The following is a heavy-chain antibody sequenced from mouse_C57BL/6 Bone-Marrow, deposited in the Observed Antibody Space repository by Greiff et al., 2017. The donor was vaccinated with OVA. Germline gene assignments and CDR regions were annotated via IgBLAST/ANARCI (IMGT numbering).Heavy chain of an antibody. CDR2: IDPENGDT. J-gene: IGHJ3*01. D-gene: IGHD1-1*01. CDR1: GFNIKDDY. V-gene: IGHV14-4*01. Sequence: VQLQQSGAELVRPGASVKLSCTASGFNIKDDYMHWVKQRPEQGLEWIGWIDPENGDTEYASKFQGKATITADTSSNTAYLQLSSLTSEDTAVYYCTTWGYYGSRAWFAYWGQGTLVTVSA. CDR3: TTWGYYGSRAWFAY.